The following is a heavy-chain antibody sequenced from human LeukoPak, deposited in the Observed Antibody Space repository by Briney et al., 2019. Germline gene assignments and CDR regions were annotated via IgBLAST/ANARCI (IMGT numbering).Heavy chain of an antibody. CDR2: ISGSSGNT. CDR1: GFTFHNYA. J-gene: IGHJ4*02. V-gene: IGHV3-23*01. D-gene: IGHD7-27*01. Sequence: AGGSLRLSCAASGFTFHNYAMNWVRQAPGKGLEWVSSISGSSGNTYYADSVKGRSTISRDNSKNTLYLQMNSLRAEDTAVYYCARVNWARLDYWGQGALVTVSS. CDR3: ARVNWARLDY.